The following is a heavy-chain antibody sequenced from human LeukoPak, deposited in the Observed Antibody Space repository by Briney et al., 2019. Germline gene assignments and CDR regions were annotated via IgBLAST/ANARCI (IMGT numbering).Heavy chain of an antibody. V-gene: IGHV3-30*18. CDR2: ISYDSEGN. CDR1: GFTFSNYG. J-gene: IGHJ6*03. Sequence: GRSLRLSCVTSGFTFSNYGMHWVRQLPGKGLEWVAAISYDSEGNYHVDSVKGRFTISRDNSKNTLYLQMNSLRVEDTAVYYCAKDGGNWYDSRGNHLMRSYMDVWGTGTTVTVSS. D-gene: IGHD3-16*01. CDR3: AKDGGNWYDSRGNHLMRSYMDV.